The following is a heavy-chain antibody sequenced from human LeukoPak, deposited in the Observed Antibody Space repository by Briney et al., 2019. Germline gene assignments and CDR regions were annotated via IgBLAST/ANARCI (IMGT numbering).Heavy chain of an antibody. Sequence: SETLSLTCTVSGGSISSSSYYWGWIRQPPGKGLEWIGYIYYSGSTNYNPSLKSRVTISVDTSKNQFSLKLSSVTAADTAVYYCARDGVAAAGTWSWFDPWGQGTLVTVSS. J-gene: IGHJ5*02. CDR2: IYYSGST. D-gene: IGHD6-13*01. V-gene: IGHV4-61*01. CDR3: ARDGVAAAGTWSWFDP. CDR1: GGSISSSSYY.